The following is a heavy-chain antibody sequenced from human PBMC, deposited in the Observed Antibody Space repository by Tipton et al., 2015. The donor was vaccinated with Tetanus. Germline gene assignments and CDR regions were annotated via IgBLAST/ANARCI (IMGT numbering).Heavy chain of an antibody. Sequence: QLVQSVGEVKKPGESLKISCKGSGYIFNNYWIGWVRQMPGKGLEWMGIIYPGDSDTRYSPSFQGQVTISVDKSISTAYLQWSSLKASDPSMFYCARAHCSDGVCNFDYWGQGAQVTVAS. J-gene: IGHJ4*02. CDR3: ARAHCSDGVCNFDY. D-gene: IGHD2-8*01. CDR1: GYIFNNYW. CDR2: IYPGDSDT. V-gene: IGHV5-51*01.